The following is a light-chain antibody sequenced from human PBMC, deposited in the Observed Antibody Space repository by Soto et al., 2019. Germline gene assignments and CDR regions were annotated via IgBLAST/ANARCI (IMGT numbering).Light chain of an antibody. Sequence: EIVMTQSPATLSVSPGERATLSCRASQSVSSSLAWYQQKPGRAPRLLIFGASTRATDIPARFSGSGSGTEFTLTISSLQSEDFAVYYCQQYNNWPAVTFGGGTKVDIK. J-gene: IGKJ4*01. CDR2: GAS. CDR1: QSVSSS. CDR3: QQYNNWPAVT. V-gene: IGKV3-15*01.